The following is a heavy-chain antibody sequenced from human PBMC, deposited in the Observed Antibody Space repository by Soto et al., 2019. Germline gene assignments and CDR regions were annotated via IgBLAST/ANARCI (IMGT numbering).Heavy chain of an antibody. Sequence: QLQLQESGSGLVKPSQTLSLTCAVSGGSISSGGYSWSWIRQPPGKGLEWIGYIYHSGSTYYNPSPKSRGTISEDGSKNQFSLKLSSVTAADTAVYYCARGGRDTAMVRAGYYFDYWGQGTLVTVSS. CDR1: GGSISSGGYS. D-gene: IGHD5-18*01. CDR2: IYHSGST. J-gene: IGHJ4*02. V-gene: IGHV4-30-2*01. CDR3: ARGGRDTAMVRAGYYFDY.